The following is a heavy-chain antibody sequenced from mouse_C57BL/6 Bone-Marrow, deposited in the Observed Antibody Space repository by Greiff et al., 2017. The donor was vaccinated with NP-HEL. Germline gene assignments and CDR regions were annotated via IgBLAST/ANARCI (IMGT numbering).Heavy chain of an antibody. CDR3: ARRGTMVTHFDY. J-gene: IGHJ2*01. Sequence: QVQLQQSGAELVRPGTSVKVSCKASGYAFTNYLIEWVKQRPGQGLEWIGVINPGSGGTNYNEKFKGKATLTADKSSSTAYMQLSSLTSEDSAVYFCARRGTMVTHFDYWGQGTTLTVSS. V-gene: IGHV1-54*01. CDR2: INPGSGGT. D-gene: IGHD2-2*01. CDR1: GYAFTNYL.